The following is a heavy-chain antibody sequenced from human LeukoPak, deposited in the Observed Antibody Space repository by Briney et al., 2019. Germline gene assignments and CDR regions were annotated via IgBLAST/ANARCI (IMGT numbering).Heavy chain of an antibody. CDR2: ISAYGGST. Sequence: GGSLRLSCAAPGFTFSTYAMSWVRQAPGKGLEWVSAISAYGGSTYYADSVKGRFTISRDNARNSLYLQMNSLRAEDTAVYYCARERGYSYGYGDYWGQGTLVTVSS. V-gene: IGHV3-23*01. J-gene: IGHJ4*02. CDR1: GFTFSTYA. CDR3: ARERGYSYGYGDY. D-gene: IGHD5-18*01.